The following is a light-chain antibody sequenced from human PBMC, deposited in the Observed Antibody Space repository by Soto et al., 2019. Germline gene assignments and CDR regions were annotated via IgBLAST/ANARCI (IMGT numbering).Light chain of an antibody. V-gene: IGLV2-14*01. J-gene: IGLJ2*01. Sequence: QSALTQPASVSGSPGQSITISCTGTSSDVGGHKYVSWYQQHPGKAPKLMIYEVTNRPSGVSNRFSGSKSGNTASLTISGLQAEDEADYYCSSYTSSSSVVFGGGTKVTVL. CDR3: SSYTSSSSVV. CDR1: SSDVGGHKY. CDR2: EVT.